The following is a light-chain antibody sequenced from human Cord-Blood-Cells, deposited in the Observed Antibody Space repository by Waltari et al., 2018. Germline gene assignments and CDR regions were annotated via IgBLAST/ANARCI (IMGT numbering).Light chain of an antibody. CDR3: QQYNNWPFYT. J-gene: IGKJ2*01. Sequence: EIVMTQSPATLSVSPGERATLSCRASQSVSSNLAWYQQKPGQAPRLLIYGASTRATGIPARFSGSGSVTEFTLTISSLQSEDFAVYYCQQYNNWPFYTFGQGTKLEIK. CDR1: QSVSSN. CDR2: GAS. V-gene: IGKV3-15*01.